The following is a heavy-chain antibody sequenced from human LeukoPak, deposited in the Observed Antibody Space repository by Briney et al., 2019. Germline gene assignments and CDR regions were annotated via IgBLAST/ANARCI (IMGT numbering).Heavy chain of an antibody. D-gene: IGHD3-3*01. V-gene: IGHV4-34*01. CDR1: GGSFSGYY. Sequence: SETLSLTCAVYGGSFSGYYWSWIRQPPGKGLEWIGEINHSGSTNYNPSLKSRVTISVDTSKNQFSLKLSSVTAADTAVYYCAGVYYDFWSGYFDYWGQGTLVTVSS. J-gene: IGHJ4*02. CDR3: AGVYYDFWSGYFDY. CDR2: INHSGST.